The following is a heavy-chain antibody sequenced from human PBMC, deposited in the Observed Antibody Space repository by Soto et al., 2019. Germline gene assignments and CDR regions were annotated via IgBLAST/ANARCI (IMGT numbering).Heavy chain of an antibody. CDR2: IRAQSANT. CDR1: GYTFTSSG. V-gene: IGHV1-18*01. CDR3: ARDREYYIGMDV. J-gene: IGHJ6*02. Sequence: QAQLVESGAEVKKPGASVKVSCRVSGYTFTSSGITWVRQAPGQGLEGMGWIRAQSANTNYAQQVQGRVTMTTDAPTHTTSLELRNLKFDHKAEYYCARDREYYIGMDVWGQGTTVAVSS.